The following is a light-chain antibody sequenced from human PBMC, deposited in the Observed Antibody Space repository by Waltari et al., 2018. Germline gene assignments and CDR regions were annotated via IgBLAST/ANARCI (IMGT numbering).Light chain of an antibody. CDR2: DVM. CDR1: SNDVGAYDF. J-gene: IGLJ2*01. V-gene: IGLV2-14*03. CDR3: FACRGGNTLV. Sequence: QSALTQPASVSGPPGQSITISCTGTSNDVGAYDFVSWYRQYPGEAPKLMIYDVMNRPSGVSDRFSGSKSANTASLTISGLQADDEGDYYCFACRGGNTLVFGGGTKVTVL.